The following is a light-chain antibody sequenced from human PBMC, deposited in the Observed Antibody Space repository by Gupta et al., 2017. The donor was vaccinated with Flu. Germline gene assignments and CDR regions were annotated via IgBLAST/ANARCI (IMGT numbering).Light chain of an antibody. CDR1: HSVSGS. Sequence: EIVLTQSPATLSLSPGERASHSVSGSLAWYQHKHGQAPRLLIYDASKRATGVPPRFSGSGSGTDFTLTISSLEPEDFAVYYCQQRSNWPLTFGGGTRLEMK. CDR2: DAS. CDR3: QQRSNWPLT. J-gene: IGKJ4*01. V-gene: IGKV3-11*01.